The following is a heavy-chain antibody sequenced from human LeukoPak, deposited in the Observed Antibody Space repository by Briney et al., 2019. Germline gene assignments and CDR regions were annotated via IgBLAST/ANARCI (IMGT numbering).Heavy chain of an antibody. CDR1: GCSFSSGSYY. CDR3: ARRDDY. J-gene: IGHJ4*02. Sequence: PSESLSLTCTVSGCSFSSGSYYWSWIRQPPGKGLEWIGYIYYSGSTNYNPSLKSRVTISVDTSKNQFSLKLSSVTAADTAVYYCARRDDYWGQGTLVTVSS. D-gene: IGHD5-24*01. V-gene: IGHV4-61*01. CDR2: IYYSGST.